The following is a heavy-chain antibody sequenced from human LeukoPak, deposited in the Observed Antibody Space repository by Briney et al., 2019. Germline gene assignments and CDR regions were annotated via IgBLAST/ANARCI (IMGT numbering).Heavy chain of an antibody. CDR3: AKSGGLSGSGRLAMDV. D-gene: IGHD3-10*01. CDR2: IRGSGGST. CDR1: GFTFSTYA. J-gene: IGHJ6*02. Sequence: GGSLRLSCAASGFTFSTYAMSWVRLAPGKGLEWVSGIRGSGGSTYYADSVKGRFTSSRDNSNNTLYVQMNSLRVEDTAVYYCAKSGGLSGSGRLAMDVWGQGTTVTVSS. V-gene: IGHV3-23*01.